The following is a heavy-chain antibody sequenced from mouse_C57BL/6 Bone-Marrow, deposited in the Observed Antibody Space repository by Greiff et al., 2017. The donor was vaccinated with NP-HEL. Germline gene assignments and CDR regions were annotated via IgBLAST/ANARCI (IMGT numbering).Heavy chain of an antibody. J-gene: IGHJ1*03. V-gene: IGHV7-3*01. Sequence: EVKVVESGGGLVQPGGSLSLSCAASGFTFTDYYMSWVRQPPGKALEWLGFIRNKANGYTTEYSASVKGRFTISRDNSQSILYLQMNALRAEDSATYYCARSSRANWDVYWYCDVWGTGTTVTVSS. D-gene: IGHD4-1*01. CDR2: IRNKANGYTT. CDR1: GFTFTDYY. CDR3: ARSSRANWDVYWYCDV.